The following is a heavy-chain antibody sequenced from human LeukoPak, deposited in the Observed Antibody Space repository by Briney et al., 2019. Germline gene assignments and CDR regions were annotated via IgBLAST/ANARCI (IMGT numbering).Heavy chain of an antibody. Sequence: GGSLRLSCAASGFTFSSYWMNWVRQAPGKGLEWVANIKQDGSEKYYADSVKARFTVSRDNAKNSLYLQMNSLRAEDTAVYYCARDTGYGMDVWGKGTTVTVSS. J-gene: IGHJ6*04. D-gene: IGHD1-14*01. CDR1: GFTFSSYW. CDR2: IKQDGSEK. CDR3: ARDTGYGMDV. V-gene: IGHV3-7*03.